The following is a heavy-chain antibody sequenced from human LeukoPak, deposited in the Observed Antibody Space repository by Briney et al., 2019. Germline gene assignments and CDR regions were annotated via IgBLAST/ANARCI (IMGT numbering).Heavy chain of an antibody. CDR3: ARAYGSGSSYHPDY. Sequence: ASVKVSCKASGGTFSSYAISWVRQAPGQGLEWMGWINPNSGGTNSSQKFQDRVTLTRDTSISTAYMELGSLRSDDTAIYYCARAYGSGSSYHPDYWGQGTLSPFPQ. J-gene: IGHJ4*02. V-gene: IGHV1-2*02. D-gene: IGHD3-10*01. CDR2: INPNSGGT. CDR1: GGTFSSYA.